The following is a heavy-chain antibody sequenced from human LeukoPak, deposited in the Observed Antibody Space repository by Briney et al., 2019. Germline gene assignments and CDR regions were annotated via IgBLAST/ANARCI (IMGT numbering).Heavy chain of an antibody. CDR1: GFTFSSHW. V-gene: IGHV3-23*01. D-gene: IGHD6-13*01. Sequence: GGSLRLSCVASGFTFSSHWMNWVRQAPGKGLEWVSVISGSGGSTHYADSVKGRFTVSRDNSKDTVYLQMNSLRAEDTAVYYCAKDATSSWHQNWFDPWGQGTLVTVSS. CDR2: ISGSGGST. J-gene: IGHJ5*02. CDR3: AKDATSSWHQNWFDP.